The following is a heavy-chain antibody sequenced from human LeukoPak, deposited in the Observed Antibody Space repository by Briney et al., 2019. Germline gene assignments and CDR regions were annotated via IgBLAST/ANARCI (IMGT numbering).Heavy chain of an antibody. V-gene: IGHV3-21*01. CDR3: ARGYSSSSSYFDY. CDR2: ISSSSSYI. Sequence: GGSLRLSCAASGFTFSSYSMNWVRQAPGKGLEWVSSISSSSSYIYYTDSVKGRFTISRDNAKNSLYLQMNSLRAEDTAVYYCARGYSSSSSYFDYWGQGTLVTVSS. J-gene: IGHJ4*02. D-gene: IGHD6-6*01. CDR1: GFTFSSYS.